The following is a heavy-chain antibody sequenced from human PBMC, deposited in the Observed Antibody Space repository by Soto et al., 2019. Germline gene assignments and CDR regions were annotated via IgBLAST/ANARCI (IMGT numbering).Heavy chain of an antibody. D-gene: IGHD2-21*02. CDR3: AKPVVTAPRTKTDYYYYYGMDV. CDR1: GITFTNCV. V-gene: IGHV3-30*18. J-gene: IGHJ6*02. CDR2: ISYDGTNK. Sequence: PGGSLRLSCAASGITFTNCVMHWVRQAPGKGLEWVSLISYDGTNKYYGDSVKGRFTISRDNSENTLYLQMNSLRAEDTAVYYCAKPVVTAPRTKTDYYYYYGMDVWGQGTTVTVSS.